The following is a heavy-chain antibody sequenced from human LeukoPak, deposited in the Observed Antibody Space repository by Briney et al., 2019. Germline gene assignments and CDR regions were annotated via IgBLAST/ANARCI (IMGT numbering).Heavy chain of an antibody. Sequence: GGSLRLTCAASGFTFEDYGMSWVRQGPGKGLEWVSAIDRNGDSTGYADSVKGRFTISRDNSKNTLYLQMNSLRAEDTAVYYCAKGPEYSSSSFDYWGQGTLVTVSS. J-gene: IGHJ4*02. V-gene: IGHV3-20*04. CDR1: GFTFEDYG. D-gene: IGHD6-6*01. CDR2: IDRNGDST. CDR3: AKGPEYSSSSFDY.